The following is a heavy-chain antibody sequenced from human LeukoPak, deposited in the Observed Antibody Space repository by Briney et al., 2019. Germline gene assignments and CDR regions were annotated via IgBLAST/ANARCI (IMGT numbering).Heavy chain of an antibody. CDR1: GFTFTSYA. Sequence: GGSLRLSCSASGFTFTSYAMHWVRQAPGKGLQYVSAINNNGGTTFYADSVKGRFTISRDNSKNTLYLQMSSLRAEDTAVYYCAREGLGWDIVVVEAFDIWGQGTMVTVSS. CDR2: INNNGGTT. CDR3: AREGLGWDIVVVEAFDI. J-gene: IGHJ3*02. V-gene: IGHV3-64D*06. D-gene: IGHD2-2*01.